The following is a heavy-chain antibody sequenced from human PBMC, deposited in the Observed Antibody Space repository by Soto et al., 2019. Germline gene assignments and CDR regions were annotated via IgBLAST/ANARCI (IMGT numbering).Heavy chain of an antibody. CDR1: GGSISSYY. D-gene: IGHD5-18*01. CDR3: ARVGRRVDTAMVYYYYYGMDV. Sequence: SETLSLTCTVSGGSISSYYWSWIRQPPGKGLEWIGYIYYSGSTNYNPSLKSRVTISVDTSKNQFSLKLSSVTAADTAVYYCARVGRRVDTAMVYYYYYGMDVWGQGTTVTSP. CDR2: IYYSGST. J-gene: IGHJ6*02. V-gene: IGHV4-59*01.